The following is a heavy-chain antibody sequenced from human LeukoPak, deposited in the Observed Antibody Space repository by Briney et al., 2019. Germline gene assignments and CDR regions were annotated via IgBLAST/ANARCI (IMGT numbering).Heavy chain of an antibody. J-gene: IGHJ6*02. V-gene: IGHV4-34*01. CDR2: INHSGST. D-gene: IGHD3-9*01. CDR1: GGSFSGYY. Sequence: SETLSLTCAVYGGSFSGYYWSWIRQPPGKGLEWIGEINHSGSTNYNPSLKSRVTISADTSKNQFSLKLSSVTAADTAVYYCAMYYDILTGYYMGVSENYYYYGMDVWGQGTTVTVSS. CDR3: AMYYDILTGYYMGVSENYYYYGMDV.